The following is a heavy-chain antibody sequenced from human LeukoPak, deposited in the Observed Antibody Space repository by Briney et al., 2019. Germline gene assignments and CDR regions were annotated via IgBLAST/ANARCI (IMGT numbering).Heavy chain of an antibody. CDR2: IYHSGST. Sequence: PSETLSLTCAVSGYSISSGYYWGWIRQPPGKGLEWIGIIYHSGSTYYNPSLKSRVTISVDTSKNQFSLKLSSVTAADTAVYYCARDPYYCSITSCYEGRGYWGQGTLVTVSS. CDR1: GYSISSGYY. J-gene: IGHJ4*02. D-gene: IGHD2-2*01. V-gene: IGHV4-38-2*02. CDR3: ARDPYYCSITSCYEGRGY.